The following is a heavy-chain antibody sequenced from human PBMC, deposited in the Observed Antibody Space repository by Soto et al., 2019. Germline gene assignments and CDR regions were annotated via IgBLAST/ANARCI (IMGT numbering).Heavy chain of an antibody. Sequence: ASVKVSCKASGYTFTNFYIHWVRQAPGQGLEWEGMINPNGGSTTYAQKFLGRVAMARVTSTSTVYMELSSLRSEDMAVYYCARADYYHISGYHLDFWGQGTLVTVSS. J-gene: IGHJ4*02. D-gene: IGHD3-22*01. CDR3: ARADYYHISGYHLDF. CDR2: INPNGGST. V-gene: IGHV1-46*01. CDR1: GYTFTNFY.